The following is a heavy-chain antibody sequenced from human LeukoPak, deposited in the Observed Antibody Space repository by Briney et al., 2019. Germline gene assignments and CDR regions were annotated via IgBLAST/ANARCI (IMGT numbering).Heavy chain of an antibody. V-gene: IGHV3-7*05. CDR1: GFTFSRFW. D-gene: IGHD3-10*01. J-gene: IGHJ3*02. CDR2: IKHDGSQK. Sequence: GGSLRLSCAASGFTFSRFWMSWARQAPGKGLELVANIKHDGSQKYYVDSAKGRFTISRDNAKNSVYLQMNSLTAEDTAVYYCARDGMGGIKAFDMWGQGTMVTVSS. CDR3: ARDGMGGIKAFDM.